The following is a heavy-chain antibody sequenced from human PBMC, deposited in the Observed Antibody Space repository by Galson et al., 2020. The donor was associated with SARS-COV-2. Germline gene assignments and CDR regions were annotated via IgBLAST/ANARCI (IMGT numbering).Heavy chain of an antibody. CDR3: AHSGEGSSSGGSWLGVLVEYFQH. Sequence: SGPTLVKPTQTLTLTCTFSGFSLSTSGVGVGWIRQPPGEALEWLALIYWDDDKRYSPSLKSRLTITKDTSKNQVVLTMTNMDPVDTATYYCAHSGEGSSSGGSWLGVLVEYFQHWGQGTLVTVSS. J-gene: IGHJ1*01. V-gene: IGHV2-5*02. D-gene: IGHD2-15*01. CDR2: IYWDDDK. CDR1: GFSLSTSGVG.